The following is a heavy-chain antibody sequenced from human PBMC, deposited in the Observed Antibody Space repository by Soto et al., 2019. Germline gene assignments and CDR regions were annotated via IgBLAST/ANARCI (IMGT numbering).Heavy chain of an antibody. CDR3: ARVIHYYDSSGWGDAFDI. J-gene: IGHJ3*02. V-gene: IGHV1-2*04. CDR1: GYTFTGYY. CDR2: INPNSGGT. D-gene: IGHD3-22*01. Sequence: QVQLVQSGAEVKKPGASVKVSCKASGYTFTGYYMHWVRQAPGQGLEWMGWINPNSGGTNYAQKFQGWVTMTRDTSISTAYMELSRLRSDGTAVYYCARVIHYYDSSGWGDAFDIWGQGTMVTVSS.